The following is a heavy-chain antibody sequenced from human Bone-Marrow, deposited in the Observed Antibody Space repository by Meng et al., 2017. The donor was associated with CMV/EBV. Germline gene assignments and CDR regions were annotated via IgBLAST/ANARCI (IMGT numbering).Heavy chain of an antibody. CDR3: ARYCSSTSCYVWFDP. CDR1: GDTFNSYA. D-gene: IGHD2-2*01. Sequence: ASVKVSCKASGDTFNSYAISWVRQAPGQGLEWMGWINPNSGGTNYAQKFQGRVTMTRDTSISTAYMELSRLRSDDTAVYYCARYCSSTSCYVWFDPWGQGTLVTVSS. J-gene: IGHJ5*02. V-gene: IGHV1-2*02. CDR2: INPNSGGT.